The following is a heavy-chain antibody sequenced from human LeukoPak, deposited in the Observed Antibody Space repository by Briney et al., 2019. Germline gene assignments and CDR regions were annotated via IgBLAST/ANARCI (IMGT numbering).Heavy chain of an antibody. J-gene: IGHJ6*02. Sequence: ASVKVSCKASGYTFTGYYIHWVRQAPGQGLEWMGWISAYNGNTNYAQKLQGRVTMTTDTSTSTAYMELRSLRSDDTAVYYCARVTAAGPLPNYGMDVWGQGTTVTVSS. CDR1: GYTFTGYY. CDR2: ISAYNGNT. D-gene: IGHD6-19*01. CDR3: ARVTAAGPLPNYGMDV. V-gene: IGHV1-18*04.